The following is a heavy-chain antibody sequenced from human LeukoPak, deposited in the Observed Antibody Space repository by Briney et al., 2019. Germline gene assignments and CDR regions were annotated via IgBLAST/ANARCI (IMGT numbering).Heavy chain of an antibody. Sequence: SETLSLTCAVYGGSFSGYYWSWIRQPPGKGLEWIGEINHSGSTNYNPSLKSRVTISVDTSKNQFSLKLSSVTAADTAVYYCARNGYYDFWSGQRDWFDPWGQGTLVTVS. CDR2: INHSGST. CDR3: ARNGYYDFWSGQRDWFDP. D-gene: IGHD3-3*01. V-gene: IGHV4-34*01. J-gene: IGHJ5*02. CDR1: GGSFSGYY.